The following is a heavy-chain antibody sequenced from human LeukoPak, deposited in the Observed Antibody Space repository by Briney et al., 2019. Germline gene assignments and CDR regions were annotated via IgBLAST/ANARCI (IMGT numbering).Heavy chain of an antibody. CDR3: AKDPTYYYDSRYFDY. V-gene: IGHV3-30*18. CDR1: GFTFSSYG. CDR2: ISYDGSNK. Sequence: PGGSLRLSCAASGFTFSSYGMHWVRQAAGKGLEWVAVISYDGSNKYYADSVKGRFTISRDNSKNTLYLQMNSLRAEDTAVYYCAKDPTYYYDSRYFDYWGQGTLLTVSS. D-gene: IGHD3-22*01. J-gene: IGHJ4*02.